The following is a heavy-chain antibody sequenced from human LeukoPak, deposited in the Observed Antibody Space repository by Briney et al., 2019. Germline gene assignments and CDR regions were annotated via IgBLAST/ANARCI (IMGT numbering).Heavy chain of an antibody. D-gene: IGHD3-22*01. CDR1: GYTFTSYA. CDR3: ARDRDSSGYPHFDY. CDR2: INAGNGNT. J-gene: IGHJ4*02. Sequence: VASVKVSCKASGYTFTSYAMHWVRQAPGQRLEWMGWINAGNGNTKYSQKFQGRVTITRDTSASTAYMELSSLRSEDTAVYYCARDRDSSGYPHFDYWGQGTLATVSS. V-gene: IGHV1-3*01.